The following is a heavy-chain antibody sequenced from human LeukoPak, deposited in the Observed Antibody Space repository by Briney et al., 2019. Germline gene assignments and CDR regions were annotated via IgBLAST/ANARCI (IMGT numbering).Heavy chain of an antibody. J-gene: IGHJ4*02. Sequence: GGSLRLSCAASGFTFSSYAMSWVRQAPGKGLEWVSSISYSAGSTYYADSVKGRFTISRDNSKNTLYLQMNSLRAEDTAVYYCARPGAAAGFAHWGQGSQVTVSS. CDR3: ARPGAAAGFAH. D-gene: IGHD6-13*01. CDR2: ISYSAGST. V-gene: IGHV3-23*01. CDR1: GFTFSSYA.